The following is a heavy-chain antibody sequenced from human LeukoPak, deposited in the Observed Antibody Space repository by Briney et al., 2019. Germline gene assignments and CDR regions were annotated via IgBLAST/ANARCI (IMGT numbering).Heavy chain of an antibody. CDR1: GFTFSSYG. Sequence: GGSLRLSCAASGFTFSSYGMHWVRQAPGKGLEWGAFIRYDGSNKYYADPGKGRFTISRDNSKNTLYLQMNSLRAEDTAVYYCAKDVLPSYGYGDYWGQGTLVTVSS. J-gene: IGHJ4*02. CDR3: AKDVLPSYGYGDY. D-gene: IGHD5-18*01. CDR2: IRYDGSNK. V-gene: IGHV3-30*02.